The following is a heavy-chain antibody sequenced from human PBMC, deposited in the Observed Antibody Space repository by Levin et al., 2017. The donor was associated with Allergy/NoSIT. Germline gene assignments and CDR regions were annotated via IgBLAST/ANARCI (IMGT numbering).Heavy chain of an antibody. J-gene: IGHJ5*02. Sequence: ASVKVSCKVSGYTLTELSMHWVRQAPGKGLEWMGGFDPEDGETIYAQKFQGRVTMTEDTSTDTAYMELSSLRSEDTAVYYCATTGSAVLSGDTGFDPWGQGTLVTVSS. CDR2: FDPEDGET. CDR1: GYTLTELS. D-gene: IGHD1-26*01. V-gene: IGHV1-24*01. CDR3: ATTGSAVLSGDTGFDP.